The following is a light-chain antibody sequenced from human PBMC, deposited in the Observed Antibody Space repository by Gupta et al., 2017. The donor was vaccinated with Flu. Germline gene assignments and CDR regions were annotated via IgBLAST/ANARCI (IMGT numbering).Light chain of an antibody. CDR2: GAS. CDR3: QQYNNWRGS. J-gene: IGKJ2*03. V-gene: IGKV3-15*01. Sequence: VMTQSPATLSVSPGERATLSCRASQSVSSNLAWYQQKPGQAPRLLIYGASTRATGIPARFSGSGSGTEFTLTISSLQSEDFAVYYCQQYNNWRGSFGQGTKLEIK. CDR1: QSVSSN.